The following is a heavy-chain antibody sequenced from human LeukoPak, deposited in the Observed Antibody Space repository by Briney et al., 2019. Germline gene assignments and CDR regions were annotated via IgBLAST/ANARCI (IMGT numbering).Heavy chain of an antibody. V-gene: IGHV5-51*01. CDR2: IYPGDSDT. CDR1: GYSFTSYW. D-gene: IGHD3-10*01. CDR3: ARHYYGSGSYYRGNYYYMDV. J-gene: IGHJ6*03. Sequence: GESLKISCKGSGYSFTSYWIGWVRQMPGKGLEWMGIIYPGDSDTRYSPSFQGQVTISADKSISTAYLQWSSLKASDTAMYYCARHYYGSGSYYRGNYYYMDVWGKGTTVTVSS.